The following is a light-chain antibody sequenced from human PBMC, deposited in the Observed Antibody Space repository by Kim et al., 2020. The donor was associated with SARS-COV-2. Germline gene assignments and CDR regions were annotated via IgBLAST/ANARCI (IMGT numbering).Light chain of an antibody. Sequence: PGKTATISCGGDNIGSKSVHWYQQRPGQAPVLVIFYDSDRPSGIPERFSGSNSGNTATLTISRVDAGDEADYYCQVWDSSSDHRVFGGGTQLNVL. J-gene: IGLJ3*02. CDR1: NIGSKS. CDR3: QVWDSSSDHRV. CDR2: YDS. V-gene: IGLV3-21*04.